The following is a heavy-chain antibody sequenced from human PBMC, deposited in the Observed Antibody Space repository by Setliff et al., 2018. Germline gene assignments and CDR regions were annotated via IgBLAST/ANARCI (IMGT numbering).Heavy chain of an antibody. J-gene: IGHJ4*02. Sequence: LRLSCAASGFTFSSYWMRWVRQAPGKGLEWVSAISGSGGSTDYADSVKGRFTISRDNSKNTLYLQMNGLRAEDTAIYYCAGDPPGPHLVYTYWGQGALVTVSS. D-gene: IGHD3-16*01. CDR3: AGDPPGPHLVYTY. CDR1: GFTFSSYW. CDR2: ISGSGGST. V-gene: IGHV3-23*01.